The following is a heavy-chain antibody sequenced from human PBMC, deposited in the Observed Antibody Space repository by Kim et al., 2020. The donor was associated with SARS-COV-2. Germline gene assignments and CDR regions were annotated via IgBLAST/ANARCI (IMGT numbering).Heavy chain of an antibody. J-gene: IGHJ5*02. D-gene: IGHD3-22*01. Sequence: SETLSLTCTVSGGSISSSSYYWGWIRQPPGNGLEWIGSIYYSGSTYYNPSLKSRVTISVDTSKNQFSLKLSSVTAADTAVYYCARDSYYYDSSGINWFDPWGQGTLVTVSS. CDR3: ARDSYYYDSSGINWFDP. CDR1: GGSISSSSYY. CDR2: IYYSGST. V-gene: IGHV4-39*07.